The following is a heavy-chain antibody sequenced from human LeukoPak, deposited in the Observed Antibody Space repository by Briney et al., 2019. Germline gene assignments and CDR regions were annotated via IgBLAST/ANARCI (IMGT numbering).Heavy chain of an antibody. J-gene: IGHJ4*02. CDR1: GFSFSTYW. CDR2: IKQDGSEK. Sequence: AGGSLRLSCAASGFSFSTYWMTWVRQAPGKGLEWVANIKQDGSEKFYVDSVRGRFTISRDNAKNSLYVQMNSLRVEDTAVYYCARDIVGYIYGLGRITLGFDSWGQGTVVTVSS. V-gene: IGHV3-7*01. D-gene: IGHD5-18*01. CDR3: ARDIVGYIYGLGRITLGFDS.